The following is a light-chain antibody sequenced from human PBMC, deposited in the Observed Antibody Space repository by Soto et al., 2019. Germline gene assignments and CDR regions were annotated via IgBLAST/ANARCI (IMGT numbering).Light chain of an antibody. Sequence: QSALTQPASVSGSPGQSISISCTGTRSDVLVFWYQQHPGKAPKLIIYEGSKRPSGVSNRFSGSKSGNTASLTISGLQAEDEADYYCCSYAGSRVFGGGTQLTVL. CDR2: EGS. V-gene: IGLV2-23*01. CDR3: CSYAGSRV. J-gene: IGLJ2*01. CDR1: RSDVL.